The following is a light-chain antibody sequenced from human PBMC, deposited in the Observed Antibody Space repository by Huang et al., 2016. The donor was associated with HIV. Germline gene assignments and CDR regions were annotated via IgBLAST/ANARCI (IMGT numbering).Light chain of an antibody. J-gene: IGKJ2*01. CDR3: QQRNDWPPYT. CDR1: QSVTNF. CDR2: DAS. V-gene: IGKV3-11*01. Sequence: EVVLTQSPATLSLSPGERAPLSCRASQSVTNFLAWYQQKPGQPPRLLIYDASTRATGIPPRFSGSGSGTDFTLTISSLEPEDFAVYYCQQRNDWPPYTFGQGTRLEIK.